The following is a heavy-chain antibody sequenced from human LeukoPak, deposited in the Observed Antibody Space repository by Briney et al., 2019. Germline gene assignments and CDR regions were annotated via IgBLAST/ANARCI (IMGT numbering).Heavy chain of an antibody. Sequence: SDTLSLTCTVSGGSISSYYWSWIRQPPGKGLEWIGYIYYSGSTNYNPSLKSRVTISVDTSKNQFSLKLSSVTAADTAVYYCARERFWSGSRWYWFDPWGQGTLVTVSS. D-gene: IGHD3-3*01. CDR1: GGSISSYY. CDR3: ARERFWSGSRWYWFDP. CDR2: IYYSGST. J-gene: IGHJ5*02. V-gene: IGHV4-59*01.